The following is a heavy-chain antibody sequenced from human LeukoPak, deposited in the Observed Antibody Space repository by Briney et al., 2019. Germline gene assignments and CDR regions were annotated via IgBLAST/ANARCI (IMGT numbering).Heavy chain of an antibody. CDR2: INPSGGST. D-gene: IGHD5-12*01. CDR1: GYTFTSYY. Sequence: GASVKVSCKASGYTFTSYYMHWVRQAPGQGLEWMGIINPSGGSTTYAQKFQGRVTMTRDMSTNTVYMELSSLRSEDTAVYSCARGVGIVTTTPAAGVDYWGQGTLVTVSS. V-gene: IGHV1-46*01. CDR3: ARGVGIVTTTPAAGVDY. J-gene: IGHJ4*02.